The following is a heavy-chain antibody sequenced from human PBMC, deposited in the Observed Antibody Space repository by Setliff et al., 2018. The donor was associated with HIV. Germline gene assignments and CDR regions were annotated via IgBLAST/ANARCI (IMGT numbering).Heavy chain of an antibody. CDR3: ANPPTVTTDYYYYYMDV. CDR2: IVGSGAGK. J-gene: IGHJ6*03. D-gene: IGHD4-4*01. V-gene: IGHV3-23*01. Sequence: ETLSLTCAVSGYSISSGYFWAWIRQSPGKGLEWVSGIVGSGAGKYYADSVKGRFTISRDNSKNTLYLQMNSLRAEDTAVYYCANPPTVTTDYYYYYMDVWGKGTTVTV. CDR1: GYSISSGY.